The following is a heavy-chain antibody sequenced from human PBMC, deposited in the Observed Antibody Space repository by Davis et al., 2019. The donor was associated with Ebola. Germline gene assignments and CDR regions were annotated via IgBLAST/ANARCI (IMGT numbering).Heavy chain of an antibody. CDR1: GFTFSDYG. V-gene: IGHV3-33*01. J-gene: IGHJ4*02. D-gene: IGHD4-11*01. CDR2: IWYDGTHI. Sequence: PGGSLRLSCATSGFTFSDYGMHWVRQAPGKGLGWVAVIWYDGTHIDYGDSVKGRFTISRDNSKNTLFLQMNSLRAEDTAVYFCSREYSDYSFDYWGQGTLVTVSS. CDR3: SREYSDYSFDY.